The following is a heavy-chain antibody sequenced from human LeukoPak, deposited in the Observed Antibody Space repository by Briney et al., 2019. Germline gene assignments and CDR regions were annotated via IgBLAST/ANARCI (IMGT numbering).Heavy chain of an antibody. CDR3: ASIAVAGQRVKRYNWFDP. CDR2: INHSGST. Sequence: SETLSLTCAVYGGSFSGYCWSWIREPPGKGLEWIGEINHSGSTNYNPSLKSRVTISVDTSKNQFSLKLSSVTAADTAVYYCASIAVAGQRVKRYNWFDPWGQGTLVTVSS. D-gene: IGHD6-19*01. CDR1: GGSFSGYC. V-gene: IGHV4-34*01. J-gene: IGHJ5*02.